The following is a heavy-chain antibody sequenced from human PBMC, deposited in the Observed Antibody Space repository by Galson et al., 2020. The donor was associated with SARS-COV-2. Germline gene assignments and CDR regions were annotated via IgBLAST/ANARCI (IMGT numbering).Heavy chain of an antibody. CDR2: VYDSGST. V-gene: IGHV4-38-2*01. D-gene: IGHD3-16*01. CDR3: AFGEPGLVYFDY. Sequence: SETLSLTCGVSGYSISSGYFWGWIRQPPGKGLEWLVSVYDSGSTYYNPSLRSRVSISVDTSKNQFSLKLTSVTAADTAVYYCAFGEPGLVYFDYWGQGTLVTVSS. CDR1: GYSISSGYF. J-gene: IGHJ4*02.